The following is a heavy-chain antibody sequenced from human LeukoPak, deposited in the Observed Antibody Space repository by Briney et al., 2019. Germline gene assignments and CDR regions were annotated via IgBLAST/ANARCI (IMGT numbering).Heavy chain of an antibody. Sequence: GRSLRLSCAASGFTFSSYGMHWVRQAPGKGLEWVAVISYDGSNKYYADSVKGRFTISRDNSKNTLYLQMNSLRAEDTAVYYCAKDRHSSGWYNRFDYWGQGTLVTVSS. V-gene: IGHV3-30*18. D-gene: IGHD6-19*01. J-gene: IGHJ4*02. CDR1: GFTFSSYG. CDR2: ISYDGSNK. CDR3: AKDRHSSGWYNRFDY.